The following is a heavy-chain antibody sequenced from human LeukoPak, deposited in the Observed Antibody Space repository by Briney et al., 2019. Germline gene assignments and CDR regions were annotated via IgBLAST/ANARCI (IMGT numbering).Heavy chain of an antibody. CDR3: ARDYGDNEVDY. J-gene: IGHJ4*02. V-gene: IGHV3-23*01. CDR1: GFTFSSYA. D-gene: IGHD4-17*01. Sequence: GGALRLSCAASGFTFSSYAMSWVRQAPGKGLEWVSAISGSGGSTYYADSVRGRFTISRDNSKNTVHLQMNNLRLGDTAIYYCARDYGDNEVDYWGQGTLVTVSS. CDR2: ISGSGGST.